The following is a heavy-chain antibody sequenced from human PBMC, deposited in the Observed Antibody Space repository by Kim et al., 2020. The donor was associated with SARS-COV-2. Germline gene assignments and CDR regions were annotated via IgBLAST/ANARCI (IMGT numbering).Heavy chain of an antibody. Sequence: GGSLRLSCETSGFTFGDYEMSWVRQAPGKGLEWIAYISNSGDGRSYADAVNGRFTISRGNARNSLYLQMNSLRAQDKAVYYCARANGYNWNDGTYSDYCGQRTMVTVSS. CDR1: GFTFGDYE. J-gene: IGHJ4*02. D-gene: IGHD1-1*01. CDR3: ARANGYNWNDGTYSDY. CDR2: ISNSGDGR. V-gene: IGHV3-48*03.